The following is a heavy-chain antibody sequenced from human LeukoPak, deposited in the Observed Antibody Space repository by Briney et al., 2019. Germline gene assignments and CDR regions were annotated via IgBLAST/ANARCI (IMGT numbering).Heavy chain of an antibody. CDR1: GYSYTTYW. D-gene: IGHD6-13*01. Sequence: GESLKISCKGSGYSYTTYWIGWVRQMPGKGLEWMGIIYPGDSDTRYSPSFQGQVTISADKSISTAYLQWSSLKASNTAMYYCARQAAGVALDIWGQGTMVTVSS. V-gene: IGHV5-51*01. J-gene: IGHJ3*02. CDR3: ARQAAGVALDI. CDR2: IYPGDSDT.